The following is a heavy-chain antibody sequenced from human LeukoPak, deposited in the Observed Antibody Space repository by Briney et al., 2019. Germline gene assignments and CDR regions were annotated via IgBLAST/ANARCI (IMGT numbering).Heavy chain of an antibody. CDR3: ARSVPPWLGDH. D-gene: IGHD5-18*01. V-gene: IGHV5-51*01. J-gene: IGHJ5*02. CDR2: IYPSDSDI. Sequence: GESLQISCKGSGYSFTNYCIGWVRQMPRKGLEWMGIIYPSDSDIRYSPSFQGQVTISADKSISTAYLQWRSLRSSDTAIYYCARSVPPWLGDHWGQGTLVTVSS. CDR1: GYSFTNYC.